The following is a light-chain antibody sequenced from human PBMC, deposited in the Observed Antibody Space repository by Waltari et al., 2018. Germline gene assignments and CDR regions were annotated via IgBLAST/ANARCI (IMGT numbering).Light chain of an antibody. CDR1: RVHSSYA. CDR2: LNSDGSH. Sequence: QLVLTQSPSASASLGASVKLTCTLSRVHSSYAIAWHQQQPEKGPRYLMKLNSDGSHSKGDGIPDRFSGSSSGAERYLTISSLQSEDEADYYCQTWGTGIRVFGGGTKLTVL. V-gene: IGLV4-69*01. J-gene: IGLJ3*02. CDR3: QTWGTGIRV.